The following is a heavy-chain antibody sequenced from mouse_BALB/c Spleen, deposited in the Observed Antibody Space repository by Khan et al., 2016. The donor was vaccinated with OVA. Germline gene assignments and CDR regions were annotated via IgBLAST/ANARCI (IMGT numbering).Heavy chain of an antibody. J-gene: IGHJ3*01. CDR2: ISDGGSYT. CDR3: AREGGVYRYAWFAY. Sequence: EVELVESGGGLVKPGGSLKLSCAASGFTFSDYYMYWVRQTPEKRLEWVATISDGGSYTYYPDSVQGRFTISRDNAQNNLYLQMNSLKSEDTAMFYCAREGGVYRYAWFAYWGQGTLVTVSA. V-gene: IGHV5-4*02. CDR1: GFTFSDYY. D-gene: IGHD2-14*01.